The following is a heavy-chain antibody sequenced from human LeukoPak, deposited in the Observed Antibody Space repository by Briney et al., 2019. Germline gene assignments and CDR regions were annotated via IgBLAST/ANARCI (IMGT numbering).Heavy chain of an antibody. D-gene: IGHD1-1*01. Sequence: GGSLRLSCAASGFTFSNAWMSWVRQAPGKGLEWVGRIKSKTDGGTTDYAAPVKGRFTISRDDSKNTLYLQMNSLKTEDTAVYYCTTRTGTTSFPPGGDYYYMDVWGKGTTVTVSS. CDR1: GFTFSNAW. CDR2: IKSKTDGGTT. J-gene: IGHJ6*03. V-gene: IGHV3-15*01. CDR3: TTRTGTTSFPPGGDYYYMDV.